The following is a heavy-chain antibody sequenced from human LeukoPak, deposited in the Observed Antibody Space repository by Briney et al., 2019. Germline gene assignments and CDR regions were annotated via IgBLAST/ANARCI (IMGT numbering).Heavy chain of an antibody. CDR1: GFTFDDYA. D-gene: IGHD1-1*01. V-gene: IGHV3-9*01. J-gene: IGHJ4*02. CDR3: AKDHQLEPDY. CDR2: ISWSSGSI. Sequence: GGSLRLSCAASGFTFDDYAMHWVRQAPGKGLEWVSSISWSSGSIDYADSVKGRFTISRDNAKNSLYLQMNSLRVEDTALYYCAKDHQLEPDYWGQGTLVTVSS.